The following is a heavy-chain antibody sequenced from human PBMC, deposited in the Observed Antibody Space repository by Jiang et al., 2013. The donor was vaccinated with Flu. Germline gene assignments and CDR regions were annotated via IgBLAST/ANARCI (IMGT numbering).Heavy chain of an antibody. CDR2: IDNSGST. J-gene: IGHJ1*01. D-gene: IGHD3-3*01. Sequence: GPGLVKPSQTLSLTCTASGASMSSTSYYWSWIRQHPGKGLEWIGYIDNSGSTYYNPSFKSRVIMSVDTSKNHFSLKLSSVTAADTAVYYCARSQYYDFWGGYYTEYFQHWGQGTLVTVSS. CDR1: GASMSSTSYY. V-gene: IGHV4-31*03. CDR3: ARSQYYDFWGGYYTEYFQH.